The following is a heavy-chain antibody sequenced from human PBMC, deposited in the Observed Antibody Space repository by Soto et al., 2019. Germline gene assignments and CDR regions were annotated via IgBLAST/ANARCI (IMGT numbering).Heavy chain of an antibody. CDR1: GGTFSSYA. D-gene: IGHD3-9*01. Sequence: SVKVSCKASGGTFSSYAISWVRQAPGQGLEWMGGIIPIFGTANYAQKFQGRVTITADESTSTAYMELSSLRSEDTAVYYCARAGDYDILTGPNDYWGQGTLVTVSS. CDR2: IIPIFGTA. CDR3: ARAGDYDILTGPNDY. V-gene: IGHV1-69*13. J-gene: IGHJ4*02.